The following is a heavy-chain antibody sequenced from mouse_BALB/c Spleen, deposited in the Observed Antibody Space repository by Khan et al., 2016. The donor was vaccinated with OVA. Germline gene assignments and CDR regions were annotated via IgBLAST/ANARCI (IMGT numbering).Heavy chain of an antibody. Sequence: LVESGPELKKPGETVKISCKASRYTFTNYVMNWVKQAPGKGLKWMGWMNTYTGEPTYSDDFKGRFAFSLETSASTAYLQINNLKNEDTATYFCARGNRDFDYWGQGTTLTVSS. D-gene: IGHD2-1*01. CDR1: RYTFTNYV. V-gene: IGHV9-3-1*01. CDR3: ARGNRDFDY. CDR2: MNTYTGEP. J-gene: IGHJ2*01.